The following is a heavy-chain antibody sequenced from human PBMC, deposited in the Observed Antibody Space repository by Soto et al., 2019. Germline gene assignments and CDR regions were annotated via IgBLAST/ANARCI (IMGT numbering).Heavy chain of an antibody. J-gene: IGHJ1*01. CDR1: GGSISSGGHF. V-gene: IGHV4-31*03. CDR2: ISYSGST. Sequence: QVQLQESGPGLVKPSQTLSLTCTVSGGSISSGGHFWNWIRQHPGKGLEWIGYISYSGSTYYNPSLKSRVTISVDTSKNQFSLKMSSVTAAHTAVYYCARDYSGYDFLHWGQGTLVTVSS. D-gene: IGHD5-12*01. CDR3: ARDYSGYDFLH.